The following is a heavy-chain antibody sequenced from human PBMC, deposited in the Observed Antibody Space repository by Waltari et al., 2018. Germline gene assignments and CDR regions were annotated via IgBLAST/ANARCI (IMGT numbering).Heavy chain of an antibody. J-gene: IGHJ4*02. Sequence: QVQLQESGPGLVKPSATLSLPCTVSGYSLSSGYYWGWIRQPPGKGLEWIGSIYHSGTTYYNPSLKSRVTISIDASKNQFSLKLSSVTAADTAMYYCVGDYGNQINYFDFWGQGTLVTVSS. V-gene: IGHV4-38-2*02. CDR2: IYHSGTT. CDR1: GYSLSSGYY. D-gene: IGHD4-4*01. CDR3: VGDYGNQINYFDF.